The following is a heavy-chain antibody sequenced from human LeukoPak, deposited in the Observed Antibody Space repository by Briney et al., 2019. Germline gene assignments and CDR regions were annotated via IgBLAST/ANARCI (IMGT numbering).Heavy chain of an antibody. D-gene: IGHD3-22*01. J-gene: IGHJ3*02. CDR1: RFTFSGYW. Sequence: PGGSLRLSCAASRFTFSGYWMHWVRQVPGMGLMWVSRINSDGSSTSYAESVKGRFTISRDNAKNTLYLQMNSLRGEDTAVYYCARENDSSGYYLDAFDMWGPGTMVTVSS. CDR3: ARENDSSGYYLDAFDM. CDR2: INSDGSST. V-gene: IGHV3-74*01.